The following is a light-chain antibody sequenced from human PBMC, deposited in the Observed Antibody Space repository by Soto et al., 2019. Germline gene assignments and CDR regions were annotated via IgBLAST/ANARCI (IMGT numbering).Light chain of an antibody. CDR1: QGISNF. CDR2: GAS. J-gene: IGKJ1*01. Sequence: DIQMTQSPSFLSASVGDRVTITCRASQGISNFLNWYQHKRGEAPNLLIYGASNLQTGVPSRFSGNGSGTEFALTINSLQPEDFATYYCQQSFSTPPTFGQGTNVEI. CDR3: QQSFSTPPT. V-gene: IGKV1-39*01.